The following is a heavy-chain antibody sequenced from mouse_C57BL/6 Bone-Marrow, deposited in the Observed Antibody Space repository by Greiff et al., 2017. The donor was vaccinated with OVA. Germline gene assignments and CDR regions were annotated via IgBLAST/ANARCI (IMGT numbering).Heavy chain of an antibody. J-gene: IGHJ3*01. Sequence: VQLQESGAELVRPGASVTLSCKASGYTFTDYEMHWVKQTPVHGLEWIGAIDPETGGTAYNQKFKGKAILTADKSSSTAYMELRSLTSEDSAVYFCARSDYGSPSWFAYWGQGTLVTVSA. CDR2: IDPETGGT. D-gene: IGHD1-1*01. CDR3: ARSDYGSPSWFAY. V-gene: IGHV1-15*01. CDR1: GYTFTDYE.